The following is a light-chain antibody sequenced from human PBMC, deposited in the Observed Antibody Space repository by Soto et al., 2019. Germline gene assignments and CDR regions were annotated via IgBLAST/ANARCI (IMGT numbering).Light chain of an antibody. V-gene: IGKV1-27*01. Sequence: DIQMTQSPSSLSASVGDRVTITCRASQGISNYLAWYQQKPGKVPKLLIYAASTLQSGVPSRFSGSGSGTDFTLTISSLQPEDVTTYYCQNSTSVSWTFAQVIKVDIK. CDR3: QNSTSVSWT. CDR2: AAS. J-gene: IGKJ1*01. CDR1: QGISNY.